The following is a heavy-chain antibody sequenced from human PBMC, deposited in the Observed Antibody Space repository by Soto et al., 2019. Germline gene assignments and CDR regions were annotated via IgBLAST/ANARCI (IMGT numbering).Heavy chain of an antibody. CDR1: GYTFTSYG. CDR2: ISAYNGNT. V-gene: IGHV1-18*01. Sequence: QVQLVQSGAEVKKPGASVKVSCKASGYTFTSYGISWVRQAPGQGLEWMGWISAYNGNTNYAQKLQGRVTMTTDTSTSTAYMELGSLRSDDTAVYYCARVLLGYCSSTSCYMMGAYYYYGMDVWGQGTTVTVSS. CDR3: ARVLLGYCSSTSCYMMGAYYYYGMDV. J-gene: IGHJ6*02. D-gene: IGHD2-2*02.